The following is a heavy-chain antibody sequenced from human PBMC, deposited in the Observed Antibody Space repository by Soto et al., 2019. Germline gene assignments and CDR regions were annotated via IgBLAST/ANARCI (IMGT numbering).Heavy chain of an antibody. CDR3: AMVDVYVTPSPQDV. J-gene: IGHJ6*02. D-gene: IGHD3-16*01. CDR2: IKTYNGNT. V-gene: IGHV1-18*01. CDR1: GYTFTRYG. Sequence: QVQLVQSGAEVKNPGASVKVSCKASGYTFTRYGIGWARQAPGQWLEWMGWIKTYNGNTNYAQNVQGRVTLTTDTSTSTAYMELRSLRSNDTAIYYCAMVDVYVTPSPQDVWGQGTTVIVSS.